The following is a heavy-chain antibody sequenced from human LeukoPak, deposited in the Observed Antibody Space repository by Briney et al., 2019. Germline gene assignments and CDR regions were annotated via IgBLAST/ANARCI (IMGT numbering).Heavy chain of an antibody. D-gene: IGHD3-16*01. J-gene: IGHJ6*02. V-gene: IGHV3-21*01. CDR1: GFIFSSYS. Sequence: GGSLRLSCAASGFIFSSYSMNWVRQAPGKGLEWVSSITSSSSYIYHADSVKGRFTISRDNAKNSLYLQMNSLRAEDTAVYFCARGGGLDVWGQGATVTVSS. CDR3: ARGGGLDV. CDR2: ITSSSSYI.